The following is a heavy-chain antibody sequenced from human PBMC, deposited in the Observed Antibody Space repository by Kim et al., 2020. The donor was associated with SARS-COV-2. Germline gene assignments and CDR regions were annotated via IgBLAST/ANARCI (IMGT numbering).Heavy chain of an antibody. D-gene: IGHD6-6*01. CDR3: AKDPEYSSSWAFDY. V-gene: IGHV3-23*01. CDR1: GFTFSSYA. J-gene: IGHJ4*02. CDR2: VSVSGRNT. Sequence: GGSLRLSCAASGFTFSSYAMSWVRQAPGKGLEWVSAVSVSGRNTYYADSVKGRFTISRDNSKNTLYLQMNSLRAEDTAVYYCAKDPEYSSSWAFDYWGQGNLVTVSS.